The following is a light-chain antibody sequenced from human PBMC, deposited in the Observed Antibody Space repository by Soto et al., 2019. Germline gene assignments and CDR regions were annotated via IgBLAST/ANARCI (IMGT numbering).Light chain of an antibody. CDR3: SSYTSSSTSYV. V-gene: IGLV2-14*01. CDR1: SSDVGGYNY. J-gene: IGLJ1*01. Sequence: QSVLAQPASVSGSPGQSITISCTGTSSDVGGYNYVSWYQQHPGKAPKLMIYDVSNRPSGVSNRFSGSKSGNTASLTISGLQAEDEADYYGSSYTSSSTSYVFGTGTKVTVL. CDR2: DVS.